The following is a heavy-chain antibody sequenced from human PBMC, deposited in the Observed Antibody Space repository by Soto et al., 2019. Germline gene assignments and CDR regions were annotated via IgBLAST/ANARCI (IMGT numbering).Heavy chain of an antibody. D-gene: IGHD1-26*01. V-gene: IGHV3-11*06. CDR1: GFTFSDYY. CDR3: AGKQWEPSGNYYCDY. J-gene: IGHJ4*02. CDR2: ISSSSTYT. Sequence: QVQLVESGGGLVKPGGSLRLSCATSGFTFSDYYMSWVRQAPGKGLEWVSYISSSSTYTNYADSVKGRFTISRDNAKNSLYLQMNSLRAEDTAVYYCAGKQWEPSGNYYCDYWGQGTLVTVSS.